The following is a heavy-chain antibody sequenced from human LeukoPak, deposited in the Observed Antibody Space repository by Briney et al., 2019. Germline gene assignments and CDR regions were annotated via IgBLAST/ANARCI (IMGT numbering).Heavy chain of an antibody. V-gene: IGHV1-8*03. Sequence: GASVKVSCKASGYTFTSYDINWVRQATGQGLEWMGWMNPNSGNTGYAQKFQGRVTITRNTSISTAYMELSSLRSEDTAVYYCATSLYYDFWSGYFPWGQGTLVTVSS. CDR3: ATSLYYDFWSGYFP. D-gene: IGHD3-3*01. J-gene: IGHJ5*02. CDR2: MNPNSGNT. CDR1: GYTFTSYD.